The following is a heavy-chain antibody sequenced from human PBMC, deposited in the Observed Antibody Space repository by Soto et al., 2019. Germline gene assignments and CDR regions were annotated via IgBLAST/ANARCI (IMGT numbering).Heavy chain of an antibody. CDR1: GGSISSDDYY. CDR3: ARDLDGLHDDTSGPFPRPG. CDR2: IHSSGSI. V-gene: IGHV4-30-4*01. Sequence: SETLSLTCTVSGGSISSDDYYWSWIRQAPGRGLEWIGYIHSSGSIYYNPSLKSRATLSIDTAGNQFSLKVSSVTVADTAVYYCARDLDGLHDDTSGPFPRPGWGQGTLVTVSS. D-gene: IGHD3-22*01. J-gene: IGHJ1*01.